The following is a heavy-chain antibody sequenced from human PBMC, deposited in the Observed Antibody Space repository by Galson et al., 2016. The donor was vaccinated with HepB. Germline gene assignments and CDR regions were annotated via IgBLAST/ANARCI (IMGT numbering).Heavy chain of an antibody. CDR2: IRYDGSNK. V-gene: IGHV3-33*01. CDR3: ARGVTIFGVVTNPSDV. D-gene: IGHD3-3*01. CDR1: GSIFMSYG. J-gene: IGHJ6*01. Sequence: SLRLSCAASGSIFMSYGMHWVRQAPGKGLEWGAVIRYDGSNKYYADSVKGRFTISRDNSKNTLYLQMDSLRAEDTAVYYCARGVTIFGVVTNPSDVWGQGTTVTVSS.